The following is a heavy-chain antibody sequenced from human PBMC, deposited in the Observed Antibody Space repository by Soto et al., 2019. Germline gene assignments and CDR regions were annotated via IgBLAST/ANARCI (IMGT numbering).Heavy chain of an antibody. D-gene: IGHD4-17*01. CDR3: ASWVGYGDYGGNAFDI. V-gene: IGHV3-53*01. J-gene: IGHJ3*02. CDR2: IYSGGST. CDR1: GFTVSSNY. Sequence: EVQLVESGGGLIQPGGSLRLSCAASGFTVSSNYMSWVRQAPGKGLEWVSVIYSGGSTYYADSVKGRFTISRDNSKNTLYLQMNSLRAEDTAVYYCASWVGYGDYGGNAFDIWGQGTMVTVSS.